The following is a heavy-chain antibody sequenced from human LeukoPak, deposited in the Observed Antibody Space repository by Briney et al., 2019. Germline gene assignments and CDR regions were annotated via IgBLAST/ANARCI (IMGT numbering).Heavy chain of an antibody. J-gene: IGHJ4*02. V-gene: IGHV3-74*01. CDR2: INPDGSTT. CDR1: GFTFSNYW. D-gene: IGHD3-22*01. Sequence: GGSLKLSCAASGFTFSNYWMHWVRQAPGKGLAWVSRINPDGSTTTYADSVEGRFTISRDNAKSTLYLQMDSLRAEDTAVYYCARAMISESDYWGQGTLVTVSS. CDR3: ARAMISESDY.